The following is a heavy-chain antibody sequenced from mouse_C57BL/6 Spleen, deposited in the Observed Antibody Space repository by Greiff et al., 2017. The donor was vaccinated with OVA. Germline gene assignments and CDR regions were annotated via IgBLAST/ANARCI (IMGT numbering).Heavy chain of an antibody. CDR2: INPNNGGT. CDR3: ARSHYSNYEGDFDY. CDR1: GYTFTDYN. J-gene: IGHJ2*01. V-gene: IGHV1-18*01. Sequence: VQLQQSGPELVKPGASVKIPCKASGYTFTDYNMDWVKQSHGKSLEWIGDINPNNGGTIYNQKFKGKATLTVDKSSSTAYMELRSLTSEDTAVYYCARSHYSNYEGDFDYWGQGTTLTVSS. D-gene: IGHD2-5*01.